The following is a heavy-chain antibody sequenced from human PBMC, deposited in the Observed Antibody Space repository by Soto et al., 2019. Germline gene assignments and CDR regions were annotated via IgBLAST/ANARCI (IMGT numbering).Heavy chain of an antibody. CDR1: GFTFSSYA. J-gene: IGHJ3*02. D-gene: IGHD7-27*01. CDR2: ISGSGGST. Sequence: GGSLRLSCAASGFTFSSYAMSWVRQAPGKGLEWVTAISGSGGSTYYADSVKGRFTISRDNSKNTLYLQMNSLRAEDTAVYYCAKFWAGDKAFDIWGQGTMVTVSS. CDR3: AKFWAGDKAFDI. V-gene: IGHV3-23*01.